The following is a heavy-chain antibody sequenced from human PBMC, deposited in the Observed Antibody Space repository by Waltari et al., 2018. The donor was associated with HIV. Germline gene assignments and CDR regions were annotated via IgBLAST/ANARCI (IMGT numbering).Heavy chain of an antibody. D-gene: IGHD1-20*01. CDR1: GYTFTDNY. CDR2: INPKSGGT. Sequence: QVELVQSGAEVKKPGASVKVSCKASGYTFTDNYIHWVRQAPGHGLEWMGWINPKSGGTKHAQKFQGRVTMTRDTSMSTVYMEVSRLTSDDTAVYYCARGGASTTPRDYNYHGLDVWGQGTTVTVSS. V-gene: IGHV1-2*02. J-gene: IGHJ6*02. CDR3: ARGGASTTPRDYNYHGLDV.